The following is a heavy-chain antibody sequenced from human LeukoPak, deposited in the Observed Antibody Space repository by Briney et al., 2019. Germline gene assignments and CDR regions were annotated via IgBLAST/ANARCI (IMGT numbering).Heavy chain of an antibody. J-gene: IGHJ3*02. CDR2: IYYSGST. Sequence: SETLSLTCTVSGGSISSYYWSWIRQPPGKGLEWIGYIYYSGSTNYNASLKSRVTISVDTSKNQFSLKLSSVTAADTAVYYCAREGGSAYYYDSSGYPTAPHAFDIWGQGTMVTVSS. D-gene: IGHD3-22*01. V-gene: IGHV4-59*01. CDR3: AREGGSAYYYDSSGYPTAPHAFDI. CDR1: GGSISSYY.